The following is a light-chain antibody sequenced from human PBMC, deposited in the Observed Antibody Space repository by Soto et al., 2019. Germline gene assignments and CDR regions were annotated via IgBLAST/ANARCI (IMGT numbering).Light chain of an antibody. J-gene: IGKJ4*01. V-gene: IGKV1-8*01. CDR2: AAS. Sequence: AIRMTQSPSSLSASTGDRVTITCRASQGISSSLAWYQQKPGKAPKLLIYAASTLQSGVPSRSSGSGSGTDFTLTISCLQSEDFATYYCQQYYSYPLTFGGGTKVEIK. CDR3: QQYYSYPLT. CDR1: QGISSS.